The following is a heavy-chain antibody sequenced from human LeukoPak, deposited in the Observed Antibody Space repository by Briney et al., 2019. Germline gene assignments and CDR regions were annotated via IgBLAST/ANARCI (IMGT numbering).Heavy chain of an antibody. CDR2: ISWNSGSI. V-gene: IGHV3-9*01. Sequence: SGGSLRLSCAASGFTFEDYAMHWVGQAPVKGLEWVSGISWNSGSIGYADSVKGQFTISRDNAKNSLYLQMTSLRAEDTALYYCAKDMGVEMATIRFDYWGQGTQVTVSS. J-gene: IGHJ4*02. CDR1: GFTFEDYA. CDR3: AKDMGVEMATIRFDY. D-gene: IGHD5-24*01.